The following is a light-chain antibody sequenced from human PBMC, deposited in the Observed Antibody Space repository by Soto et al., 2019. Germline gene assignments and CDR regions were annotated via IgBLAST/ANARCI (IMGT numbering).Light chain of an antibody. CDR1: QGISNW. Sequence: DIQMTQSPSSVSASVGDRVTITCRASQGISNWLAWYQQQPGKAPKLLMYGASSLQSGVPSSVSGGGSGTHFTLIISSLQPEDFATDYCQQSNAGPPPTFGGGTKEEI. J-gene: IGKJ4*01. V-gene: IGKV1-12*01. CDR3: QQSNAGPPPT. CDR2: GAS.